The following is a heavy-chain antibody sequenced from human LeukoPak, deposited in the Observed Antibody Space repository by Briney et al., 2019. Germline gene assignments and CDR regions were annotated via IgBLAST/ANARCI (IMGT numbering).Heavy chain of an antibody. CDR3: ALMHGDYAYAFDI. V-gene: IGHV3-23*01. CDR1: GFPFSSYA. D-gene: IGHD4-17*01. Sequence: GGSLRLSCAASGFPFSSYAMSWVRPAPGKGLERVSAISGSGGSTYYADSVKGRFTISRDNSKNTLYLQMNSLRAEDTAVYYCALMHGDYAYAFDIWGQGTMVTVSS. J-gene: IGHJ3*02. CDR2: ISGSGGST.